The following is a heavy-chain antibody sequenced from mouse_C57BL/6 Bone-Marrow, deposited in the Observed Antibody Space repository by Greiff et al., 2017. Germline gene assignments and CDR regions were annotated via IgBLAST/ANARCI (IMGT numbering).Heavy chain of an antibody. Sequence: QVQLQQPGAELVKPGASVKLSCKASGYTFTSYWMHWVKQRPGQGLEWIGMIHPNSGSTNYNEKFKSKSTLTVDKSSSTAYMQLSSLTSEDSAVYYCASPYYSKGGFAYWGQGTLVTVSA. CDR1: GYTFTSYW. CDR2: IHPNSGST. CDR3: ASPYYSKGGFAY. J-gene: IGHJ3*01. V-gene: IGHV1-64*01. D-gene: IGHD2-5*01.